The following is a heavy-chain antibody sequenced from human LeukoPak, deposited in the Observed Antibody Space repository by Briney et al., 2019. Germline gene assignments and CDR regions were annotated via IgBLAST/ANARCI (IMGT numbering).Heavy chain of an antibody. CDR1: GGSFSGYY. J-gene: IGHJ4*02. V-gene: IGHV4-59*10. CDR2: IYISGST. CDR3: ARREGYNFDY. D-gene: IGHD5-24*01. Sequence: SETLSLTCAVYGGSFSGYYWSWIRQPAGKGLEWIGRIYISGSTPYNPSLNSRVSISVDTSKNQLSLKLSSVTAADTAVYYCARREGYNFDYWGQGTLVTVSS.